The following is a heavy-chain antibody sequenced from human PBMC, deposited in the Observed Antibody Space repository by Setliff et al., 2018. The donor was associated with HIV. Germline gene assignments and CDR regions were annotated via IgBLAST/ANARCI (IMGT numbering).Heavy chain of an antibody. CDR1: GGSFSEYY. CDR3: ARGATLLPGYSDRWEYFYMDV. J-gene: IGHJ6*03. Sequence: SETLSLTCAVYGGSFSEYYWSWIRRSPGKGLEWIGEINHSGSTHHNPPLKSRATISVDTSKNQFSLRLNSVTAADTAVYYCARGATLLPGYSDRWEYFYMDVWGKGTTVTVSS. D-gene: IGHD5-12*01. V-gene: IGHV4-34*04. CDR2: INHSGST.